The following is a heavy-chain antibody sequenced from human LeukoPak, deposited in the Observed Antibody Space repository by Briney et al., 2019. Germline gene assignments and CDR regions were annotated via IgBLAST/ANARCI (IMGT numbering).Heavy chain of an antibody. CDR2: INHSGST. V-gene: IGHV4-34*01. CDR3: ARWRGYFDY. J-gene: IGHJ4*02. CDR1: GGSFSGYY. D-gene: IGHD3-10*01. Sequence: SETLSLTCAVYGGSFSGYYWSWIRQPPGKGLEWIGEINHSGSTNYNPSLKSRVTISVDTSKNRFSLKLSSVTAADTAVYYCARWRGYFDYWGQGTLVTVSS.